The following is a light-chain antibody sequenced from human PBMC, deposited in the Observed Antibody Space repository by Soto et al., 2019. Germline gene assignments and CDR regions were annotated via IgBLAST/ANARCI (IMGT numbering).Light chain of an antibody. CDR3: QKYDSAPPT. Sequence: DIQMTQSPSSLSASVGDRVTITCRASQGINDYLAWYQQKPGKPPKLLIYGASTLQTGVPSRFSGSGAGTDFSLTISSLQPEDVATYYWQKYDSAPPTFGRGTKVDIK. V-gene: IGKV1-27*01. CDR1: QGINDY. J-gene: IGKJ4*02. CDR2: GAS.